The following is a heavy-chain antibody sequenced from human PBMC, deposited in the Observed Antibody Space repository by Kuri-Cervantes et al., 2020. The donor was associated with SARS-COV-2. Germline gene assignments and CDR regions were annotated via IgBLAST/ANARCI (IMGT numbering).Heavy chain of an antibody. V-gene: IGHV1-69*04. CDR2: IIPILGIA. D-gene: IGHD5-18*01. J-gene: IGHJ4*02. CDR1: GGTFSSYA. CDR3: ARDTVDTAMVFDY. Sequence: SVKVSCKASGGTFSSYAISWVRQAPGQGLEWMGRIIPILGIANYAQKFQGRVTITADKSTSTAYMELSSLRSEDTAVYYCARDTVDTAMVFDYWGQGTLVTVSS.